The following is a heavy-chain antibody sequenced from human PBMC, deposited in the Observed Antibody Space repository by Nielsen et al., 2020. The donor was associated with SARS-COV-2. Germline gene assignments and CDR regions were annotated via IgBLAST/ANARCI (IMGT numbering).Heavy chain of an antibody. Sequence: GSLRLSCTVSGGSISSGGYYWSWIRQPPGKGLEWIGYIYYSGSTNYNPSLKSRVTISVDTSKNQFSLKLSSVTAADTAVYYCAGGNWGRIFDYWGQGTLVTVSS. CDR2: IYYSGST. D-gene: IGHD7-27*01. CDR3: AGGNWGRIFDY. CDR1: GGSISSGGYY. V-gene: IGHV4-61*08. J-gene: IGHJ4*02.